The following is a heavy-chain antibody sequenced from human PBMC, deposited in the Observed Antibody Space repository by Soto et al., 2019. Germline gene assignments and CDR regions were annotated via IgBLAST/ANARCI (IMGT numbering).Heavy chain of an antibody. CDR1: GFTFSNAW. CDR3: TTDCGPITMVRGVIYYYYGMDV. CDR2: IKSKTDGGTT. Sequence: EVQLVESGGGLVKPGGSLRLSCAASGFTFSNAWMSWVRQAPGKGLEWVGRIKSKTDGGTTDYAAPVKGRFTISRDDSKNTLYLQMNSLKTEDTAVYYCTTDCGPITMVRGVIYYYYGMDVWGQGTTVTVSS. J-gene: IGHJ6*02. V-gene: IGHV3-15*01. D-gene: IGHD3-10*01.